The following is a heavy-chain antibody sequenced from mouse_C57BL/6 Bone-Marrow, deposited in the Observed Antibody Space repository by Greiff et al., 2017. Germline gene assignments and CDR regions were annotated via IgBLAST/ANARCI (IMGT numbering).Heavy chain of an antibody. Sequence: LQQSGGGLVQPGGSLKLSCAASGFTFSDYYMYWVRQTPEKRLEWVAYISNGGGSTYYPDTVKGRFTISRDNAKNTLYLQMSRLKSEDTAMYYCARRTITTVVEWYFDVWGTGTTVTVSS. CDR3: ARRTITTVVEWYFDV. J-gene: IGHJ1*03. V-gene: IGHV5-12*01. D-gene: IGHD1-1*01. CDR1: GFTFSDYY. CDR2: ISNGGGST.